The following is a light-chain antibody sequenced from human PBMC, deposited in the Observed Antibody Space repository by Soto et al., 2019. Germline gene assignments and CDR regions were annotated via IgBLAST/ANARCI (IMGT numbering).Light chain of an antibody. CDR1: SSEVGGYNY. V-gene: IGLV2-14*01. CDR2: DVG. CDR3: SSYTRSSTDV. Sequence: QSALTQPASVSGSPGQSITISCTGTSSEVGGYNYVSWYQQHPGKAPKLMIYDVGNRPSGVSNRFSGSKSGNTASLTISGLQAEDEADYYCSSYTRSSTDVFGTGTKLTVL. J-gene: IGLJ1*01.